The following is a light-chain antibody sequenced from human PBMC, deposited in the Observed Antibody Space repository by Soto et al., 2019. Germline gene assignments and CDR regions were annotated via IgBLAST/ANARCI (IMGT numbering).Light chain of an antibody. J-gene: IGKJ2*01. CDR2: RAS. CDR3: QQYNNWPYT. CDR1: QHVSSN. V-gene: IGKV3-15*01. Sequence: EIVMTQSPATLSVSPGGSATLSCRASQHVSSNFAWYRQKPGQAPTLLIYRASTRAPGIPARFSGSGSGTEFTRTISSLHCEDFAVYYCQQYNNWPYTFGQGTKLEIK.